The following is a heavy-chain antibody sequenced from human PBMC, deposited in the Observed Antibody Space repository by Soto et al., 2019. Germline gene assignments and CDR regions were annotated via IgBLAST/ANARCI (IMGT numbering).Heavy chain of an antibody. CDR3: ARDGKSRHQAKIPKYFGMDV. CDR2: IIPIFGGA. V-gene: IGHV1-69*01. CDR1: GVTFSNAA. J-gene: IGHJ6*02. Sequence: VQVVQSEAEAKKPGSSVKLSCEVSGVTFSNAAFSWVRQAPGQGLEWMGGIIPIFGGAKYAQKFQGRVEITADELTDILYREETSLTTDDTAVYFWARDGKSRHQAKIPKYFGMDVWGQGTTVTVS. D-gene: IGHD3-9*01.